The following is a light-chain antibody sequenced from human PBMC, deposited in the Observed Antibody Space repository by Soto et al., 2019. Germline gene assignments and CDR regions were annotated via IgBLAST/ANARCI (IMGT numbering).Light chain of an antibody. V-gene: IGKV3-20*01. CDR2: GAS. Sequence: EIVLTQSPGTLSVSPGERVTLSCRASQSVNSNFLAWYQQRPGQAPRLLLFGASYRATSIPDRFSGSGSGTDFTLTISRLEAEDFAVYYCQQYSSSPPEFTFGPGTRVDSK. J-gene: IGKJ3*01. CDR1: QSVNSNF. CDR3: QQYSSSPPEFT.